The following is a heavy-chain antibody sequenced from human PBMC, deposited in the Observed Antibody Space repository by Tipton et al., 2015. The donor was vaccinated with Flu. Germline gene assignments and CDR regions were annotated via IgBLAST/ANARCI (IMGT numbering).Heavy chain of an antibody. D-gene: IGHD2-15*01. Sequence: TLSLTCTVSGGSISSGSYSWSWIRQPAGKGLEWIGHIYTSGSTNYSPSLKSRVTISIDTSKNQFSLKLSSVTAADTAVYYCARRKAAKAAFDIWGQGTMVTVSS. J-gene: IGHJ3*02. CDR3: ARRKAAKAAFDI. V-gene: IGHV4-61*09. CDR1: GGSISSGSYS. CDR2: IYTSGST.